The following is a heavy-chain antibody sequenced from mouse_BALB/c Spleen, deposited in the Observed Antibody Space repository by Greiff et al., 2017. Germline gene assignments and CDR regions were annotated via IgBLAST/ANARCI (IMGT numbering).Heavy chain of an antibody. Sequence: QVQLKQSGPELVKPGASVRISCKASGYTFTSYYIHWVKQRPGQGLEWIGWIYPGNVNTKYNEKFKGKATLTADKSSSTAYMQLSSLTSEDSAVYFCAREITRNYFDYWGQGTTLTVSS. J-gene: IGHJ2*01. CDR1: GYTFTSYY. CDR2: IYPGNVNT. D-gene: IGHD2-4*01. CDR3: AREITRNYFDY. V-gene: IGHV1S56*01.